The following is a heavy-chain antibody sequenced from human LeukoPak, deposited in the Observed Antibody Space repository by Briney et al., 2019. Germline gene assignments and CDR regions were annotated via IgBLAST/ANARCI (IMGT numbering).Heavy chain of an antibody. CDR3: ARDATTELGTVYMDV. CDR1: GFIFSDYY. D-gene: IGHD4-17*01. J-gene: IGHJ6*03. CDR2: ISNSGSTI. V-gene: IGHV3-11*04. Sequence: TGGSLRLSCAASGFIFSDYYMSWIRQAPGKGLEWVSYISNSGSTIYYADSVKGRFTISRDNAKNSLYLQMNSLRVEDTAVYYCARDATTELGTVYMDVWGKGTTVTISS.